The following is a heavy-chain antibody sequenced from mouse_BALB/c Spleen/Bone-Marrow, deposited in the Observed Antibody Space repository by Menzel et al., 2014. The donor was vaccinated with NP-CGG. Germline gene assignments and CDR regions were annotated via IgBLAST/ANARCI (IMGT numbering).Heavy chain of an antibody. D-gene: IGHD1-1*01. CDR1: GYAFSRSW. CDR3: AGSTPLAY. J-gene: IGHJ3*01. V-gene: IGHV1-80*01. CDR2: IYPGDDDT. Sequence: VQLQQSGAELVRPGSSVKISCKASGYAFSRSWMNWVKQRPGQGLEWIGQIYPGDDDTNYSGKFKGRATLTKDKSSGTAYKQPGSRTSEGSAVCFCAGSTPLAYGGQRTLVTGS.